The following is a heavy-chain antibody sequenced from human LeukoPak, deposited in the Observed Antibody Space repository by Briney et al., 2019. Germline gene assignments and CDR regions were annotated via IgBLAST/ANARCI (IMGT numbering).Heavy chain of an antibody. V-gene: IGHV4-30-2*01. CDR2: IYHSGST. CDR3: ARVRGGIAFDI. D-gene: IGHD3-16*01. Sequence: SETLSLTCAVSGGSISSGGYSWGWIRQPPGKGLEWIGYIYHSGSTYYNPSLKSRVTISVDRSKNQFSLKLSSVTAADTAVYYCARVRGGIAFDIWGQGTMVTVSS. J-gene: IGHJ3*02. CDR1: GGSISSGGYS.